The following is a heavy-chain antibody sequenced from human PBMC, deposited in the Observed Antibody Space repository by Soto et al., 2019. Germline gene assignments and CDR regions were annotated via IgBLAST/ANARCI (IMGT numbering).Heavy chain of an antibody. J-gene: IGHJ4*02. D-gene: IGHD3-22*01. CDR3: ARLFRDSSGYYETPPDY. CDR1: GYSFTSYW. V-gene: IGHV5-51*01. CDR2: IYPGDSDT. Sequence: PGESLRISCKGSGYSFTSYWIGWVRQMPGKGLEWMGIIYPGDSDTRYSPSFQGQVTISADKSISTAYLQWSSLKASDTAMYYCARLFRDSSGYYETPPDYWGQGTLVTVSS.